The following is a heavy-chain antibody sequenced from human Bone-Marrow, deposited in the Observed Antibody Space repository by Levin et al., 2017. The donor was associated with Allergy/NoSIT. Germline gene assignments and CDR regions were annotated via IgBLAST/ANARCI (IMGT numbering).Heavy chain of an antibody. J-gene: IGHJ5*02. D-gene: IGHD2-8*01. CDR1: GFNFTRDG. Sequence: GESLKISCVASGFNFTRDGLNWVRQAPGKGLQWLSYISNTGSTIYYADSLKGRLSVSRDNAKNSLFLQMNSLRAEDTALYYCARAFCSDGFCYAVPDSWGQGALVTVSS. CDR3: ARAFCSDGFCYAVPDS. CDR2: ISNTGSTI. V-gene: IGHV3-48*01.